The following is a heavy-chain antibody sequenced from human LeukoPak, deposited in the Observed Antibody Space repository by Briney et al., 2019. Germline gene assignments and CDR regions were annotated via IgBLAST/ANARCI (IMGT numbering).Heavy chain of an antibody. CDR3: ASAYYYDSSGHPIPFDY. V-gene: IGHV3-66*01. D-gene: IGHD3-22*01. CDR1: GFTVSSNY. Sequence: QPGGSLRLSCAASGFTVSSNYMSWVRQAPGKGLEWVSVIYSGGSTYYADSVKGRFTISRDNSKNTLYLQMNSLRAEDTAVYYCASAYYYDSSGHPIPFDYWGQGTLVTVSS. CDR2: IYSGGST. J-gene: IGHJ4*02.